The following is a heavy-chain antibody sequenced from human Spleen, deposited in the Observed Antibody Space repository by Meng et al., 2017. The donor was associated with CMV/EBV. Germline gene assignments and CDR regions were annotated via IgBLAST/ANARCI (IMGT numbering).Heavy chain of an antibody. V-gene: IGHV3-21*01. Sequence: SCAASGFTFSSYSMNWVRQAPGKGLEWVSSMSSSSSYIYYADSVKGRFTISRDNAKNSLYLQMNSLRAEDTAVYYCVRGPRLGGWFDPWGQGTLVTVSS. CDR2: MSSSSSYI. CDR1: GFTFSSYS. CDR3: VRGPRLGGWFDP. D-gene: IGHD4-11*01. J-gene: IGHJ5*02.